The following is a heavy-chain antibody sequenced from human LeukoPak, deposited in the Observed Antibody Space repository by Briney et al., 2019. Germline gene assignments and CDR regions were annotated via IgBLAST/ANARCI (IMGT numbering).Heavy chain of an antibody. Sequence: PSQTLSLTCTVSGGSISSGSYYWSWIRQPAGKGLEWIGRIYTSGSTNYNPSLKSRVTMSVDTSKNQFSLKLSSVTAADTAVYYCARDFDSYGIYYFDYGGQGTLVTVSS. J-gene: IGHJ4*02. CDR1: GGSISSGSYY. CDR2: IYTSGST. V-gene: IGHV4-61*02. D-gene: IGHD5-18*01. CDR3: ARDFDSYGIYYFDY.